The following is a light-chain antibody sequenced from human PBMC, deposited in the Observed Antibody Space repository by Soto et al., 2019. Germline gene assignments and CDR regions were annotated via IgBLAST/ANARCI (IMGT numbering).Light chain of an antibody. Sequence: QSVLTQPASVSGSPGQWITISCTGTSTDIGGYNYVSWYQHHPGKAPKLILYDVSNRPSGVSNRFSGSKSGNTASLTISGLQPEDEADYYCNSYSGSGTLYVFGTGTKVT. CDR1: STDIGGYNY. V-gene: IGLV2-14*01. CDR3: NSYSGSGTLYV. J-gene: IGLJ1*01. CDR2: DVS.